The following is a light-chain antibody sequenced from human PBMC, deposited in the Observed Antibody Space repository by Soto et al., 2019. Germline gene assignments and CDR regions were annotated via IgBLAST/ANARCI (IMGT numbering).Light chain of an antibody. CDR2: DDS. Sequence: SYELTQPPSLSVAPGQTATITCGGKKMGFKSVNWYQQEPGQAPVLVVYDDSARPSGVPARFSGSSSGNTATLTISRVEAGDEADYYCQVWHSDDHDDVFGSGTKVTVL. CDR3: QVWHSDDHDDV. J-gene: IGLJ1*01. CDR1: KMGFKS. V-gene: IGLV3-21*02.